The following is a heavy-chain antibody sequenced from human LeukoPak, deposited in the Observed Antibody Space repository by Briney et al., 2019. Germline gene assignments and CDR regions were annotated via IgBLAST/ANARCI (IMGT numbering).Heavy chain of an antibody. Sequence: SETLSLTCTVSGDSISSYYWSWIRQSPGEGLEWIGYIYYSGSTNYNPSLKSRVTISVDTSKNQFSLKLSSVTAADTAVYYCAREDCSGTSCSEYVWGQGTTVTVSS. D-gene: IGHD2-2*01. V-gene: IGHV4-59*01. CDR1: GDSISSYY. CDR3: AREDCSGTSCSEYV. CDR2: IYYSGST. J-gene: IGHJ6*02.